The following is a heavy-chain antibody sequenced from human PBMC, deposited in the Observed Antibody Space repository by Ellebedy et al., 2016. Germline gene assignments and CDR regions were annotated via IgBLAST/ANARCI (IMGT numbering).Heavy chain of an antibody. CDR2: IIPIFGTA. CDR3: ASLTPPGEDYYYYMDV. Sequence: SVKVSCXASGYTFTSYGISLVRQAPGQGLEWMGGIIPIFGTANYAQKFQGRVTITADESTSTAYMELSSLRSEDTAVYYCASLTPPGEDYYYYMDVWGKGTTVTVSS. J-gene: IGHJ6*03. D-gene: IGHD3-10*01. CDR1: GYTFTSYG. V-gene: IGHV1-69*13.